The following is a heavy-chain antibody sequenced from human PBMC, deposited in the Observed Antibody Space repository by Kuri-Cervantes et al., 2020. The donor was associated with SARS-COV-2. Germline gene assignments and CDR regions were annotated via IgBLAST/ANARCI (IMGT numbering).Heavy chain of an antibody. J-gene: IGHJ4*02. D-gene: IGHD2-21*01. CDR3: AKDRVGVQDF. CDR1: GFTFSNYG. Sequence: GGSLRLSCAASGFTFSNYGMHWVRQAPGKGLEWVAVISFDGSKQYYADSVKGRFTISRDKSKNTLYLQLNSLRAEDTAVYYCAKDRVGVQDFWGQGTLVTVSS. CDR2: ISFDGSKQ. V-gene: IGHV3-30*18.